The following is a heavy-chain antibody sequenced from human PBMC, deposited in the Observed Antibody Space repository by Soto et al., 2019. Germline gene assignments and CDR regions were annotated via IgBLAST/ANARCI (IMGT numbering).Heavy chain of an antibody. J-gene: IGHJ4*02. D-gene: IGHD7-27*01. CDR1: GFTFSSYS. CDR2: ISSSSYI. V-gene: IGHV3-21*01. Sequence: GGSLRLSCAASGFTFSSYSMNWVRQAPGKGLEWVSSISSSSYIYYADSVKGRFTISRDNAKNSLYLQMNSLRAEDTAVYYCARDTAPGNWGSSGYWGQGTLVTVSS. CDR3: ARDTAPGNWGSSGY.